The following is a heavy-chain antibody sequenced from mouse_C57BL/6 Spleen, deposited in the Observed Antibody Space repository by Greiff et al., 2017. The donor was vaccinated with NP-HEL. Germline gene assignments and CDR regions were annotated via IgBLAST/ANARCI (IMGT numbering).Heavy chain of an antibody. CDR1: GYTFTSYW. CDR2: INPSNGGT. CDR3: AREAGTNWYFDV. D-gene: IGHD4-1*01. J-gene: IGHJ1*03. Sequence: QVQLQQPGTELVKPGASVKLSCKASGYTFTSYWMHWVKQRPGQGLEWIGNINPSNGGTKYNEKFKSKATLTVDKSSSTAYMQLSSLTSEDSAVYYCAREAGTNWYFDVWGTGTTVTVSS. V-gene: IGHV1-53*01.